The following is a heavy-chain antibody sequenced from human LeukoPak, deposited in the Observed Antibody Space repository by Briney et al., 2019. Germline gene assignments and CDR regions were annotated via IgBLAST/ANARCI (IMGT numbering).Heavy chain of an antibody. CDR3: AKDLRADDAFDI. V-gene: IGHV3-30*18. CDR1: GFTFSSYG. CDR2: ISYDGSNK. Sequence: PGGSLRLSCAASGFTFSSYGMHWVRHAPGKGLEWVAVISYDGSNKYYADSVKGRFTISRDNSKNTLYLQMNSLRAEDTAVYYCAKDLRADDAFDIWGQGTMVTVSS. J-gene: IGHJ3*02.